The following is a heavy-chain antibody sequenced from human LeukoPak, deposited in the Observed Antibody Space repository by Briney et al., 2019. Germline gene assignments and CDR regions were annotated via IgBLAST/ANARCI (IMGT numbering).Heavy chain of an antibody. Sequence: PGGSLRLSCATSGFIFSHYWMTWVRQAPGKGLEWVANIEQNGGEKYYVDSVKGRSTISRDNAKNSLYLQMDSLRAEDTAVYYCARDDGWLQLYHWGQGALVTVSS. D-gene: IGHD5-24*01. J-gene: IGHJ5*02. CDR1: GFIFSHYW. CDR2: IEQNGGEK. CDR3: ARDDGWLQLYH. V-gene: IGHV3-7*05.